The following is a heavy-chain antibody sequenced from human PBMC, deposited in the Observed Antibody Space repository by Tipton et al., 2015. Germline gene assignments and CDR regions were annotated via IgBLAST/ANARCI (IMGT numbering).Heavy chain of an antibody. D-gene: IGHD4-23*01. J-gene: IGHJ4*02. V-gene: IGHV4-59*01. CDR3: ARARGRHGGLFDS. Sequence: TLSLTCTVSGDSINSYYWSWIRQPPGKELEWIGYIQYSGSTNYNPSLKSRVTISVDTSKTQFSLKMRSVTATDTAVYYCARARGRHGGLFDSWGQGTLVTVSS. CDR1: GDSINSYY. CDR2: IQYSGST.